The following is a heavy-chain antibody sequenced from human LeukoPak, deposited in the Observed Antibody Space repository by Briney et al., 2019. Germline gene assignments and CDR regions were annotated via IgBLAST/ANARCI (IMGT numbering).Heavy chain of an antibody. V-gene: IGHV3-53*01. Sequence: GGSLRLSCAASGFTVRSNYMSWVRQAPGKGLEWVSVIYSGGSTYYADSVKGRFTISRDNSKNTLYLQMNSLRAEDTAVYYCARDRGSWQWLALWGQGTLVTVSS. CDR3: ARDRGSWQWLAL. D-gene: IGHD6-19*01. CDR2: IYSGGST. CDR1: GFTVRSNY. J-gene: IGHJ4*02.